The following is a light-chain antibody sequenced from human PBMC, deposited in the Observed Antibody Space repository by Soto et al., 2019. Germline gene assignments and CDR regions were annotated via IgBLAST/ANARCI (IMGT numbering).Light chain of an antibody. J-gene: IGKJ1*01. CDR2: AAS. CDR1: QGFNNY. Sequence: DIQMTQSPSSLSASVGDRVTITCRASQGFNNYLAWYQQKPGKVPKLLIYAASTLQSGVPSRFSGSGSGTDLTLTISSLQPEDVATYYCQKYHIAFPPPPWAFGQGTKVEIK. V-gene: IGKV1-27*01. CDR3: QKYHIAFPPPPWA.